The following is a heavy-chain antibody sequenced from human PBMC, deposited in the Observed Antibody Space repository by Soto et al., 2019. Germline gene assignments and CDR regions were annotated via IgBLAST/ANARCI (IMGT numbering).Heavy chain of an antibody. CDR2: IHYSGSI. CDR3: VSILRYNWNYPSRYYYYMDV. Sequence: SETLSLTCTVSGGSISYEYYHWTWIRQSPGKGLEWIGYIHYSGSIIYNPSFKSRVTISVDTSKNQFSLKLSSVTAADTAVYYCVSILRYNWNYPSRYYYYMDVWGKGTTVTVSS. CDR1: GGSISYEYYH. D-gene: IGHD1-7*01. V-gene: IGHV4-30-4*08. J-gene: IGHJ6*03.